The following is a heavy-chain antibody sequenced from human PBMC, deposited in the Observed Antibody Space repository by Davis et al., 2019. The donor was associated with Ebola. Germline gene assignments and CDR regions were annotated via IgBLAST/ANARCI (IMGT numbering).Heavy chain of an antibody. CDR2: INHSGST. CDR1: GGSFSGYY. Sequence: SETLSLTCAVYGGSFSGYYWSWIRQLPGKGLEWIGEINHSGSTNYNPSLKSRVTISVDTSKNQFSLKLSSVTAADTAVYYCARGSVYYDILTGYFWFDPWGQGTLVTVSS. D-gene: IGHD3-9*01. V-gene: IGHV4-34*01. CDR3: ARGSVYYDILTGYFWFDP. J-gene: IGHJ5*02.